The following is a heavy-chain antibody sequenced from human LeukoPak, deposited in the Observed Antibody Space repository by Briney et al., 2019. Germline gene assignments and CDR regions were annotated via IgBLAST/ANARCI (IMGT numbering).Heavy chain of an antibody. CDR2: VSYDGSNK. D-gene: IGHD4-17*01. CDR1: GFTFSSHG. CDR3: AKEETTGAVTPDFGPNDY. J-gene: IGHJ4*02. Sequence: GGSPRLSCAASGFTFSSHGMHWVRQAPDKGLEWVAVVSYDGSNKYYADSVKGRFTISRDNSKNTLYLQMISLRAEDTAVYYCAKEETTGAVTPDFGPNDYWGQGTLVTVSS. V-gene: IGHV3-30*18.